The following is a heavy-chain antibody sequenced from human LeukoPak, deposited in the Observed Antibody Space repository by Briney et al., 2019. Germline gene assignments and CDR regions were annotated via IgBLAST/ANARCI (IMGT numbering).Heavy chain of an antibody. Sequence: PGGSLRLSCAASGFTFNNYAMSWVRQAPGKGLEWVSTISGSGGSTYYADSVKGRFTISRDNSKNTLHLQMNSLRAEDTAVYYCAKESGSSSWPIDYWGQGTLVTVSS. V-gene: IGHV3-23*01. CDR3: AKESGSSSWPIDY. CDR2: ISGSGGST. CDR1: GFTFNNYA. J-gene: IGHJ4*02. D-gene: IGHD6-13*01.